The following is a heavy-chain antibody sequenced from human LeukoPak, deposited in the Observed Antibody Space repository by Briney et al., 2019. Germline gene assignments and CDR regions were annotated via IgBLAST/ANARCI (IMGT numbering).Heavy chain of an antibody. V-gene: IGHV1-8*02. CDR1: GYTFTTYD. Sequence: GASVKVSCKASGYTFTTYDINWVRQATGQGLQWMGWINPNSGNTGYAQKFQGRVTMTRNTSISTAYMELSSLRSEDTAVYYCASGHHEPKGPYYFDYWGQGTLVTVSS. CDR2: INPNSGNT. J-gene: IGHJ4*02. CDR3: ASGHHEPKGPYYFDY. D-gene: IGHD1-14*01.